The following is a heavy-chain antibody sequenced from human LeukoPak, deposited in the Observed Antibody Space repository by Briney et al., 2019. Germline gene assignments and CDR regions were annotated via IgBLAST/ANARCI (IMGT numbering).Heavy chain of an antibody. J-gene: IGHJ4*02. V-gene: IGHV3-74*01. CDR2: INSDGSST. D-gene: IGHD1-26*01. Sequence: GRSLRLSCAASGFTFISYWMHWVRQAPGKGLVWLSRINSDGSSTTYADSVKGRFTSSRENAKNTLYLQMNSLRAEATAVYYCARGYSGTYRIDYWGQGTLVTVSS. CDR1: GFTFISYW. CDR3: ARGYSGTYRIDY.